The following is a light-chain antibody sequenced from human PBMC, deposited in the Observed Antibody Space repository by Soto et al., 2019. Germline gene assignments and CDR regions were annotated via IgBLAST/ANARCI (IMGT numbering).Light chain of an antibody. CDR2: GAS. J-gene: IGKJ1*01. CDR3: QQTYSTPWT. CDR1: QSVNTY. Sequence: DIQMTQSPSSLSASLGDRVSITCRASQSVNTYVHWYQQRPGRAPKLLIYGASNLQNGVPSRFSGDGSGTDFTLTISNLQVEDFATYHCQQTYSTPWTFGQGTKVEIK. V-gene: IGKV1-39*01.